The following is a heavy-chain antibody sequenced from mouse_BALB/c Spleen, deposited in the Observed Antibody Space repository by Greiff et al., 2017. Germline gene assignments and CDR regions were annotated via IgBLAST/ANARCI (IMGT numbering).Heavy chain of an antibody. CDR2: IWSGGST. CDR1: GFSLTSYG. CDR3: ASNGLGMDY. Sequence: VHLVESGPVLVQPSQSLSITCTVSGFSLTSYGVHWVRQSPGKGLEWLGVIWSGGSTDYNAAFISRLSISKDNSKSQVFFKMNSLQANDTAIYYCASNGLGMDYWGQGTSVTVSS. J-gene: IGHJ4*01. D-gene: IGHD3-1*01. V-gene: IGHV2-2*02.